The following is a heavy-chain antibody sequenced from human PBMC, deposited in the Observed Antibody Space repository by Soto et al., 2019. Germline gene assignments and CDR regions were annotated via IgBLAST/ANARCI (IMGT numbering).Heavy chain of an antibody. CDR1: GYSISSGYY. CDR3: ARDRETTVTTLDYFDY. D-gene: IGHD4-17*01. J-gene: IGHJ4*02. CDR2: IYHSGST. Sequence: PSETLSLTCAVSGYSISSGYYWGWSRQPPGKGLEWIGSIYHSGSTYYNPSLKSRVTISVDTSKNQFSLKLSSVTAADTAVYYCARDRETTVTTLDYFDYWGQGTLVTVSS. V-gene: IGHV4-38-2*02.